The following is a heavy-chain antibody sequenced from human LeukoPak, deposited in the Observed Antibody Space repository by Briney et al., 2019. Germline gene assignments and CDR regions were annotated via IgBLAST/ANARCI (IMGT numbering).Heavy chain of an antibody. CDR3: ARDTPYSSGWYWYDY. J-gene: IGHJ4*02. D-gene: IGHD6-19*01. CDR1: GFTFSSYA. V-gene: IGHV3-30*04. Sequence: GGSLRLSCAASGFTFSSYAMHWVRQAPGKGLEWVAVISYDGSNKYYADSMKGRFTISRDNSKNTLYLQMNSLRAEDTAVYYCARDTPYSSGWYWYDYWGQGTLVTVSS. CDR2: ISYDGSNK.